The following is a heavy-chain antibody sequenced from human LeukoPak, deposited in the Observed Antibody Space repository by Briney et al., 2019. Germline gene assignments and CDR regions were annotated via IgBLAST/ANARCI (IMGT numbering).Heavy chain of an antibody. CDR1: GGSISSGDYY. CDR2: IYYSGST. D-gene: IGHD2-2*01. Sequence: PSQTLSLTCTVSGGSISSGDYYWSWIRQPPGKGLEWIGYIYYSGSTYYNPSLKSRVTISVDTSKSQFSLKLSSVTAADTAVYYCATSSEIVVVPAAIPPPYWYFDLWGRGTLVTVSS. CDR3: ATSSEIVVVPAAIPPPYWYFDL. V-gene: IGHV4-30-4*08. J-gene: IGHJ2*01.